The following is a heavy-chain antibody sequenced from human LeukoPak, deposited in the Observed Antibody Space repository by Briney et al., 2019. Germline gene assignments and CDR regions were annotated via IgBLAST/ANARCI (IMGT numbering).Heavy chain of an antibody. J-gene: IGHJ4*02. CDR3: ARVGAARNFDY. CDR2: INPNSGGT. V-gene: IGHV1-2*06. Sequence: ASVKVSCKASGYTFTGYYMHWVRQAPGQGLEWMGRINPNSGGTNYAQKFQGRVTMIRDTPISTAYMELSRLRSDDTAVYYCARVGAARNFDYWGQGTLVTVSS. CDR1: GYTFTGYY. D-gene: IGHD6-6*01.